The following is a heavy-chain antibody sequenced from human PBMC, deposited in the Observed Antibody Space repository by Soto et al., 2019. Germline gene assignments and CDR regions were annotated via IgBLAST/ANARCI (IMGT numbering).Heavy chain of an antibody. CDR1: GFTFSSYA. CDR2: ISYDGSNK. D-gene: IGHD3-10*01. Sequence: WGSLRLSCAASGFTFSSYAMHWFRQAPGKGLEWVAVISYDGSNKYYADSVKGRFTISRDNSRNTLYLQMNSLRAEDTAVYYYAIETGGGREYYLDYCGKGTLVTVPS. V-gene: IGHV3-30-3*01. J-gene: IGHJ4*02. CDR3: AIETGGGREYYLDY.